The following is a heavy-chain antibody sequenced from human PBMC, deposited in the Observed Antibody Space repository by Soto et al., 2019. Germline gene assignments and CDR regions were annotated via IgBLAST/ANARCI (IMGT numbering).Heavy chain of an antibody. CDR1: GGSIGSGGYY. J-gene: IGHJ6*02. CDR2: IYYSGST. V-gene: IGHV4-31*03. Sequence: TLSLTRTVTGGSIGSGGYYWSWIRQHPGKGLEWIGYIYYSGSTYYNPSLKSRVTISVDTSKNQFSLKLSSVTAADTAVYYCARDRIVVGPHPDYYYGMDVWGQGTTVT. CDR3: ARDRIVVGPHPDYYYGMDV. D-gene: IGHD2-21*01.